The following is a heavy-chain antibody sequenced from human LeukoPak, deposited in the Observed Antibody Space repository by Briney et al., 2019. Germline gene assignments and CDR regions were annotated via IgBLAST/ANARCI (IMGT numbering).Heavy chain of an antibody. Sequence: GESLKISCKGSGYSFARYWIGWVRQMPGQGLEWMGIIYPDDSGTRYSPSFQGQVTISADKSLSTAYLQWSSLKASDTAMYYCARHIYSYDFMIYYMDVWGKGTTVTVSS. CDR2: IYPDDSGT. D-gene: IGHD5-18*01. CDR3: ARHIYSYDFMIYYMDV. V-gene: IGHV5-51*01. CDR1: GYSFARYW. J-gene: IGHJ6*03.